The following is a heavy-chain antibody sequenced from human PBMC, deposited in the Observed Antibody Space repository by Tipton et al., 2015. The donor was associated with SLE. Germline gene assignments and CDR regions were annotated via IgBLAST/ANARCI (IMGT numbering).Heavy chain of an antibody. CDR3: AREPRDVVVPAAMSYYGMGV. D-gene: IGHD2-2*01. CDR1: GYSFTSYY. J-gene: IGHJ6*02. CDR2: VNPSSGTT. Sequence: QLVQSGAEVKKPGASVNLSCKASGYSFTSYYLHWVRQAPGQGLEGMGIVNPSSGTTTYAQKFKGRGTMTSDTATSTVCMELSRLRSEDTAVYYCAREPRDVVVPAAMSYYGMGVWGQGTTVTVSS. V-gene: IGHV1-46*01.